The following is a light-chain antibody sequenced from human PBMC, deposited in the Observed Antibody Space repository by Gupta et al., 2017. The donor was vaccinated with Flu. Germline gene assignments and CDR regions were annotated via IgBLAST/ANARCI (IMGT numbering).Light chain of an antibody. V-gene: IGLV3-21*02. CDR3: QVWGSSSDYV. CDR2: DDS. CDR1: NIGSKN. J-gene: IGLJ1*01. Sequence: SYVLTQSPAVSVAPGQTARISCGGNNIGSKNVHWYQQKPGQAPVLVVSDDSDRPSGIPERFAGSNSGNTATLTISRVEAGDEADYYCQVWGSSSDYVFGTGTKVTVL.